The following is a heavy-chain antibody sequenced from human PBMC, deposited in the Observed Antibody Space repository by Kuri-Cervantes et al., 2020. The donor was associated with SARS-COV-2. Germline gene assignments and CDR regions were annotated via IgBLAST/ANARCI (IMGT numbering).Heavy chain of an antibody. Sequence: QTLSLTCAVSGYSISRGYYWGWIRQPPGKALEWLAIIYWNGDKRYSPSLQNRLTITKDTSKNQVVLTMTNMDPVDTATYYCASQGVLLGWVLYGGDTYTSREYSDYWGQGTLVTVSS. CDR2: IYWNGDK. CDR3: ASQGVLLGWVLYGGDTYTSREYSDY. D-gene: IGHD3-3*01. J-gene: IGHJ4*02. CDR1: GYSISRGYYW. V-gene: IGHV2-5*01.